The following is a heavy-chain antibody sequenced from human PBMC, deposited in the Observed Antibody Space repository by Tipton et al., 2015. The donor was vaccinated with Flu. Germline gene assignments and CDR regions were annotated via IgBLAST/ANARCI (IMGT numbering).Heavy chain of an antibody. J-gene: IGHJ6*02. CDR2: ISAYNGNT. CDR1: GYTFTSYG. D-gene: IGHD1-26*01. Sequence: QLVQSGAEVKKPGASVKVSCKASGYTFTSYGISWARQAPGQGLEWMGWISAYNGNTNYAQQLQGRVTMTTDTSTSTAYMELRSLRPAGATGYYFGGDSKGELRMSPEYYGGMGVWGQGTSVPASS. CDR3: GGDSKGELRMSPEYYGGMGV. V-gene: IGHV1-18*01.